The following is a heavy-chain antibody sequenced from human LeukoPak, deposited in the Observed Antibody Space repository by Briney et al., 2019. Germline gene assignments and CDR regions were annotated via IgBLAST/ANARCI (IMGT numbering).Heavy chain of an antibody. CDR2: ISYDGSNK. CDR3: ANQLAVGAYHDAFDI. V-gene: IGHV3-30*18. D-gene: IGHD1-26*01. CDR1: GFTFSSYG. Sequence: PGGSLRLSCAASGFTFSSYGMHWVRQAPGKGLEWVAVISYDGSNKYYADSVKGRFTISRDNSKNTLYLQMNSLRAEDTAVYYCANQLAVGAYHDAFDIWGQGTMVTVSS. J-gene: IGHJ3*02.